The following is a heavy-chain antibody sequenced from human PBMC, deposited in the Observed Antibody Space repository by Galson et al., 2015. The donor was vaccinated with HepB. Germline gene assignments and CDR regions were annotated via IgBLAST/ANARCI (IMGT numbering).Heavy chain of an antibody. Sequence: TLSLTCTVSGGSISSGGYYWSWIRQPPGKGLEWIGYIYYSGSTYYNPSLKSRVTISVDTSKNQFSLKLSSVTAADTAVYYCARVVVAGYCSGGSCHDAFDIWGQGTMVTVSS. V-gene: IGHV4-30-4*01. D-gene: IGHD2-15*01. CDR1: GGSISSGGYY. J-gene: IGHJ3*02. CDR3: ARVVVAGYCSGGSCHDAFDI. CDR2: IYYSGST.